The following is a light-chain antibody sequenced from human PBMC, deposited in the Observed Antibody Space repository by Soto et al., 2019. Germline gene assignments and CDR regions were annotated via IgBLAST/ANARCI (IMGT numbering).Light chain of an antibody. J-gene: IGLJ1*01. CDR1: SSDVGRYNL. Sequence: QSALTQPASVSGSPGQSITISCTGTSSDVGRYNLVSWYQQHPGKAPTLMIYEVSKRPSGVSNRFSGSKSGNTASLTISGLQAEDEAVYYCCSYAGSSTYVSGPGTKVPVL. V-gene: IGLV2-23*02. CDR3: CSYAGSSTYV. CDR2: EVS.